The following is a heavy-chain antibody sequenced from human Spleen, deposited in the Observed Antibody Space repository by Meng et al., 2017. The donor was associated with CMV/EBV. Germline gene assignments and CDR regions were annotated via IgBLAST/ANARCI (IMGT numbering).Heavy chain of an antibody. CDR1: GFTFSSYS. Sequence: GESLKISCAASGFTFSSYSMNWVRQAPGKGLEWVSYITSSSSTIYYADSVKGRFTISRDNAKNSLYLQMNSLRAEDTAVYYCARDLQAYCGGDCYHDAFDIWGQGTMVTVSS. CDR3: ARDLQAYCGGDCYHDAFDI. J-gene: IGHJ3*02. CDR2: ITSSSSTI. V-gene: IGHV3-48*04. D-gene: IGHD2-21*01.